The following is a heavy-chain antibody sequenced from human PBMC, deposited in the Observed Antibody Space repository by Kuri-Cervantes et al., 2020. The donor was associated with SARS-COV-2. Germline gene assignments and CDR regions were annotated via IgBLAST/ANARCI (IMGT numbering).Heavy chain of an antibody. CDR3: AREGSMVRDPFDP. D-gene: IGHD3-10*01. CDR2: IIPIFGTA. V-gene: IGHV1-69*06. CDR1: GGTFSSYA. J-gene: IGHJ5*02. Sequence: SVKVSCKASGGTFSSYAISWVRQAPGQGLEWMGGIIPIFGTANYAQKFQGRVTITADKSTSTAYMELSSLRSEDTAVYYCAREGSMVRDPFDPWGQGTLVTVSS.